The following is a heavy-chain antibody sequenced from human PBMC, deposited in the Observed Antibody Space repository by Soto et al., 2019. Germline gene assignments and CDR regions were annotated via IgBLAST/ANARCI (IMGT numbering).Heavy chain of an antibody. CDR1: GFTFSTYA. Sequence: EVQLSESGGGLVQPGGSLRLSCAASGFTFSTYAMSWVRQAPGQGLEWVSVISVSGGSTYYAASAKGRFTISRDNSKNTLYLQMNSLRAEDTAVYYCAKDNRWNSVDQWGQGTLVTVSS. CDR3: AKDNRWNSVDQ. CDR2: ISVSGGST. V-gene: IGHV3-23*01. J-gene: IGHJ4*02. D-gene: IGHD1-1*01.